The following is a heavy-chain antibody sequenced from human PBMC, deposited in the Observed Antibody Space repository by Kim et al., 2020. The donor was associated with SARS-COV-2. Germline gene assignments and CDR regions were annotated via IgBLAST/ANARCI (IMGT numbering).Heavy chain of an antibody. D-gene: IGHD3-3*01. V-gene: IGHV4-39*01. CDR3: SRQDSASITIFGVVIKYGLCV. CDR1: GGSISSSSYY. J-gene: IGHJ6*01. CDR2: IYYSGST. Sequence: SETLSLTCTVSGGSISSSSYYWGWIRQPPGKGLEWIGSIYYSGSTNNNPSLKIRVTISVDTSKNQFPLKLSSGTAADTTVYYCSRQDSASITIFGVVIKYGLCVWGPRASVTVSP.